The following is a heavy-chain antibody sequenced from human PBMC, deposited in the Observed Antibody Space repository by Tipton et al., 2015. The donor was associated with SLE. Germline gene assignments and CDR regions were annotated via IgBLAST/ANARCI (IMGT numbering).Heavy chain of an antibody. V-gene: IGHV3-7*01. CDR2: IKQDGSAK. CDR1: GFTFSSYW. Sequence: SLRLSCAASGFTFSSYWMNWVRQAPGKGLEWVANIKQDGSAKYYVDSVKGRFTTSRDNAKNSLYLQMNSLRAEDTAVYYCVRGLRGTVGMDVWGQGTTVTVSS. D-gene: IGHD5-18*01. CDR3: VRGLRGTVGMDV. J-gene: IGHJ6*02.